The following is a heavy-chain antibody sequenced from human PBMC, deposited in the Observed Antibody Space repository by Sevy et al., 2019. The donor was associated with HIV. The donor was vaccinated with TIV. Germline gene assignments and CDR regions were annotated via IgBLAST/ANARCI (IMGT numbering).Heavy chain of an antibody. CDR2: ISRYDT. CDR1: GYTFTNYF. Sequence: ASVKVSCKTSGYTFTNYFIIWVRQAPGQGLEWMGRISRYDTNYAQKFQGRVTMTTDTSTSTVYMELRSLKSDDTAVYYCARAPSGSQGPGQYFHHWGQGTLVTVSS. D-gene: IGHD1-26*01. CDR3: ARAPSGSQGPGQYFHH. J-gene: IGHJ1*01. V-gene: IGHV1-18*01.